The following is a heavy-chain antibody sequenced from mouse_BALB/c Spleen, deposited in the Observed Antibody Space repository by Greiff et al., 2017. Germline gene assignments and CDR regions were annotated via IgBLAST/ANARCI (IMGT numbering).Heavy chain of an antibody. V-gene: IGHV3-2*02. CDR3: ARGSSGLFAY. CDR1: GYSITSDYA. CDR2: ISYSGST. D-gene: IGHD3-1*01. Sequence: DVKLVESGPGLVKPSQSLSLTCTVTGYSITSDYAWNWIRQFPGNKLEWMGYISYSGSTSYNPSLKSRISITRDTSKNQFFLQLNSVTTEDTATYYCARGSSGLFAYWGQGTLVTVSA. J-gene: IGHJ3*01.